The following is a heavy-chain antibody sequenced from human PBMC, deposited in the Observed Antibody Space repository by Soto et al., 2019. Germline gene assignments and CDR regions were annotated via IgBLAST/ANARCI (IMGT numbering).Heavy chain of an antibody. Sequence: QVHLVQSGAEVKKPGASVKVSCKASGYTFTRYGITWVRQAPGQGLEWMGWISAHNGNTDYAQTRQGRMNTNRDTSTSTAGMELRSLISDDTAVYYFARGSYGDDRGQGAPVKVSS. J-gene: IGHJ4*02. CDR3: ARGSYGDD. CDR1: GYTFTRYG. V-gene: IGHV1-18*01. CDR2: ISAHNGNT. D-gene: IGHD1-26*01.